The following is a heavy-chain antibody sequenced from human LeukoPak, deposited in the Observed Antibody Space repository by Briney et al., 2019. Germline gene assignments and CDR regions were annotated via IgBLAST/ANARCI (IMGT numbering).Heavy chain of an antibody. V-gene: IGHV3-30-3*01. CDR2: ISYDGSNK. D-gene: IGHD5-12*01. Sequence: GGSLRLSCAASGFTFSSYAMHWVRQAPGKGLEWVAVISYDGSNKYYADSVKGRFTISRDNSKNTLYLQMNSLRAEDTAVCYCARADYQWYIVAHWGQGTLVTVSS. CDR3: ARADYQWYIVAH. J-gene: IGHJ4*02. CDR1: GFTFSSYA.